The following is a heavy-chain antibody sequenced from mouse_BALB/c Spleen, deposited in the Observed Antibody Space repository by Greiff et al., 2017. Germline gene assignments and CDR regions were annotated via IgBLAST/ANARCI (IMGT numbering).Heavy chain of an antibody. CDR2: IYPGDGDT. V-gene: IGHV1-87*01. CDR3: AGSFHYAMDY. Sequence: VKLQESGAELARPGASVKLSCKASGYTFTSYWMQWVKQRPGQGLEWIGAIYPGDGDTRYTQKFKGKATLTADKSSSTAYMQLSSLASEDSAVYYCAGSFHYAMDYWGQGTSVTVSS. CDR1: GYTFTSYW. J-gene: IGHJ4*01. D-gene: IGHD1-1*02.